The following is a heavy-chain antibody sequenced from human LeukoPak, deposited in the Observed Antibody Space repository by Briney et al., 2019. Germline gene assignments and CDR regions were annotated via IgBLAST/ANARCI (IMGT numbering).Heavy chain of an antibody. CDR3: AKKPRYYYDSSGSNWFDP. V-gene: IGHV3-11*01. J-gene: IGHJ5*02. CDR2: ISSSGSTI. Sequence: GGSLRLSCAASGFTFSDYYMSWIRQAPGKGLEWVSYISSSGSTIYYADSVKGRFTISRDNSKNTLYLQMNSLRAEDTAVYYCAKKPRYYYDSSGSNWFDPWGQGTLVTVSS. CDR1: GFTFSDYY. D-gene: IGHD3-22*01.